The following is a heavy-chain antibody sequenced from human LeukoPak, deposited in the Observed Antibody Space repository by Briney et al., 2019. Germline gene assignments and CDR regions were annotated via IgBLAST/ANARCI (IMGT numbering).Heavy chain of an antibody. CDR2: ISAYNGNT. Sequence: ASVKVSCKASGYTFTTYGISWVRQAPGQGLEWMGWISAYNGNTSYAQKLQGRVTMTTDTSTSTAYMELRSLTSDDTAVYYCASCPSGSGWYWFDPWGQGTLVTVSS. D-gene: IGHD6-19*01. CDR3: ASCPSGSGWYWFDP. J-gene: IGHJ5*02. V-gene: IGHV1-18*01. CDR1: GYTFTTYG.